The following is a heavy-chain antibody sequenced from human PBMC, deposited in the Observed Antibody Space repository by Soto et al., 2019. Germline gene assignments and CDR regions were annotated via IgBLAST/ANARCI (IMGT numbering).Heavy chain of an antibody. CDR2: IIPILGIA. CDR3: ARGPPLYYDILTGGYYFDY. CDR1: GGTFSIYT. J-gene: IGHJ4*02. Sequence: SVKVSCKASGGTFSIYTISWVRQAPGQGLEWMGRIIPILGIANYAQKFQGRVTITADKSTSTAYMELSSLRSEDTAVYYCARGPPLYYDILTGGYYFDYWGQGTLVTVSS. V-gene: IGHV1-69*02. D-gene: IGHD3-9*01.